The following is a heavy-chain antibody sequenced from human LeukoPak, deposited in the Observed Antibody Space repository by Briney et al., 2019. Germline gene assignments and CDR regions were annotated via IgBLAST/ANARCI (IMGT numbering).Heavy chain of an antibody. CDR2: ISSGSSTI. D-gene: IGHD3-9*01. J-gene: IGHJ6*02. CDR1: GFTFSSYS. CDR3: ARVAHFDRGMDV. V-gene: IGHV3-48*04. Sequence: GGSLRLSCAASGFTFSSYSMKWVRQAPGKGLDWLSYISSGSSTIYYADSVKGRFTISRDNTKKTLYLEMNSLRAEDTAVYFCARVAHFDRGMDVWGQGTTVTVSS.